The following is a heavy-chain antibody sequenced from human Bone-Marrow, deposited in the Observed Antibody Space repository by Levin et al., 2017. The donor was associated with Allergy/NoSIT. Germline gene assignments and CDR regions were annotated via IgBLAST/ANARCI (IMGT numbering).Heavy chain of an antibody. J-gene: IGHJ4*02. CDR3: ARRGGNCSGGSCYSIY. D-gene: IGHD2-15*01. V-gene: IGHV4-4*02. CDR2: IYHSGST. CDR1: GGSISSSNW. Sequence: SETLSLTCAVSGGSISSSNWWSWVRQPPGKGLEWIGEIYHSGSTNYNPSLKSRVTISVDKSKNQFSLKLSSVTAADTAVYYCARRGGNCSGGSCYSIYWGQGTLVTVSS.